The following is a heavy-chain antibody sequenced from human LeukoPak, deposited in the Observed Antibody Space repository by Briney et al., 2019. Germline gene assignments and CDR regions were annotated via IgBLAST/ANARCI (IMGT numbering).Heavy chain of an antibody. D-gene: IGHD3-10*01. Sequence: GGSLRLSCAASGFTFSSYSMNWVRQAPGKGLEWVSSISSGSSYIYYADSVKGRFTISRDNAKNSLYLQMNSLRAGDTAVYYCARALYGSGSYYYWGQGTLVTVSS. CDR2: ISSGSSYI. CDR3: ARALYGSGSYYY. V-gene: IGHV3-21*01. J-gene: IGHJ4*02. CDR1: GFTFSSYS.